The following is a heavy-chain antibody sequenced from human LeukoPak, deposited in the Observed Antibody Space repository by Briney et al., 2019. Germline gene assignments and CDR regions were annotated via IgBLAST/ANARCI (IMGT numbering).Heavy chain of an antibody. J-gene: IGHJ4*02. CDR3: ARGGPADGTVNSFDN. D-gene: IGHD3-10*01. CDR2: FNPSIGST. CDR1: GYTFTNYY. Sequence: GASVKVSCKASGYTFTNYYIHWVRQAPGQGLEWMGVFNPSIGSTVYAQKFQGRLTMTRYTSTSTVYMELSSLRSEDTAVYYCARGGPADGTVNSFDNCGQGTLVTVSS. V-gene: IGHV1-46*01.